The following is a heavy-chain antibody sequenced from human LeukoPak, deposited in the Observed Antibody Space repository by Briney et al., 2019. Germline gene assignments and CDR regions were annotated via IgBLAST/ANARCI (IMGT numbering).Heavy chain of an antibody. D-gene: IGHD5-12*01. V-gene: IGHV4-39*01. CDR1: GGSISSYY. CDR3: ARVRSGYDFYYYYYMDV. CDR2: IYYSGST. J-gene: IGHJ6*03. Sequence: SETLSLTCTVSGGSISSYYWGWIRQPPGKGLEWIGSIYYSGSTYYNPSLKSRVTISVDTSKNQFSLKLSSVTAADTAVYYCARVRSGYDFYYYYYMDVWGKGTTVTISS.